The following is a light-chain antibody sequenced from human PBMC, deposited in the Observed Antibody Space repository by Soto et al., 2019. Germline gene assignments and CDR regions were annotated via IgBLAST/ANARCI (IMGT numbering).Light chain of an antibody. J-gene: IGLJ2*01. CDR1: NSDIGGYNY. CDR2: DVS. CDR3: SSYTSRSTLGV. V-gene: IGLV2-14*03. Sequence: QSALTQPASVSGSPGQSITISCTGTNSDIGGYNYVSWYQQHPGKAPKLMIYDVSNRPSGVSYRFSGSKSGNTASLTISGLQAEDEADYDCSSYTSRSTLGVFGGGTNVTVL.